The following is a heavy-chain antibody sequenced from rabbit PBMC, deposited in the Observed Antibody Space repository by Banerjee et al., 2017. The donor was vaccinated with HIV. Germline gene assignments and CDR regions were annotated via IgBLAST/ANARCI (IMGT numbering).Heavy chain of an antibody. J-gene: IGHJ5*01. D-gene: IGHD8-1*01. Sequence: QEQLEESGGDLVKPEGSLTLTCTASGFSFSNKYVMCWVRQAPGKGLEWIACIYAGSGSTWYANWAKGRFTISKTSSTTVTLQMTSLTAADTATYFCARSSAGSSSYRMVWLDLWGQGTLVTVS. CDR2: IYAGSGST. CDR3: ARSSAGSSSYRMVWLDL. CDR1: GFSFSNKYV. V-gene: IGHV1S45*01.